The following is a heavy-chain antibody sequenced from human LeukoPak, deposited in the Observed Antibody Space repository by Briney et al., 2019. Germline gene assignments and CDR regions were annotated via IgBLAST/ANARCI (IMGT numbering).Heavy chain of an antibody. J-gene: IGHJ6*02. V-gene: IGHV3-30-3*01. D-gene: IGHD3-10*01. CDR3: ANPSSDYSYYYAMDV. CDR2: ISYDGGKK. Sequence: GTSLRLSCAASGFTFHSYAMHWVRQAPGKGLEWVSLISYDGGKKYYADSVKGRFTISRDNSKNTLYLQMNGLRVEDTAVYYCANPSSDYSYYYAMDVWGQGTTVTVSS. CDR1: GFTFHSYA.